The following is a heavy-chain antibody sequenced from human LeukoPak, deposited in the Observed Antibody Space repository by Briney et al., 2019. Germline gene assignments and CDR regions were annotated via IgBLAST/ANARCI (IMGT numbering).Heavy chain of an antibody. CDR2: IYYSGST. Sequence: PSETLSLTCTVSGGSINSYYWSWLRQPPGKGLEWIGFIYYSGSTHYKSSLKSRVTISVDTSKNHFSLRLSSVTAADTAVYYCGRHSVSSPHYFDYWGQGTLVTVS. V-gene: IGHV4-59*08. CDR1: GGSINSYY. D-gene: IGHD1-26*01. CDR3: GRHSVSSPHYFDY. J-gene: IGHJ4*02.